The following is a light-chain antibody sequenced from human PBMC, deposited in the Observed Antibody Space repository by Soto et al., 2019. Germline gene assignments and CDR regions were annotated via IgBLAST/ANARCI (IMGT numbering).Light chain of an antibody. CDR2: GAS. V-gene: IGKV3D-20*02. Sequence: EIVLTQSPGTLSLSPGERATLSCRASQSVSSSHLAWYQQKPGQAPRLLISGASSRATGIPARFSGSGSGTDFTLTISSLEPEDFAVYYCQQRNNWPPGITFGQGTRLEIK. J-gene: IGKJ5*01. CDR1: QSVSSSH. CDR3: QQRNNWPPGIT.